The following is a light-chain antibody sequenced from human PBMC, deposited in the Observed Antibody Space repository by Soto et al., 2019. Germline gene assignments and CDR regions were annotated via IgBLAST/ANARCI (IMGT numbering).Light chain of an antibody. V-gene: IGLV2-14*01. Sequence: QSALTHPASVSGSPGQSITISCTGTGSDVGGYNYVSWYQQHPGKAPKVMIYDVSNRPSGVSNRFSGSKSGNTASLTISGLQAEDEADYYCSSYTSASTTLVVGGGTKVTVL. CDR1: GSDVGGYNY. CDR2: DVS. J-gene: IGLJ2*01. CDR3: SSYTSASTTLV.